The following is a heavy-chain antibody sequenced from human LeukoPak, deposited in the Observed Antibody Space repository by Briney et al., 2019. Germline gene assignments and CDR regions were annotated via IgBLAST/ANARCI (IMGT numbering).Heavy chain of an antibody. CDR3: ARDGAYYYYGMDV. CDR1: GGSISSYY. CDR2: IYYSGST. V-gene: IGHV4-59*01. Sequence: SETLSLTCTVSGGSISSYYWSWIRQPPGKGLEWIGYIYYSGSTNYNPSLKSRVTISVDTSKNQFSLKLSSVTAADTAVFYCARDGAYYYYGMDVWGQGTTVTVSS. D-gene: IGHD3-10*01. J-gene: IGHJ6*02.